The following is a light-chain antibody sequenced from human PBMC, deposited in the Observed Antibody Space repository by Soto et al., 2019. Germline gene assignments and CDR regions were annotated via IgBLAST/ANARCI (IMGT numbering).Light chain of an antibody. CDR1: TSNIGTNT. CDR3: AAWDGSVDVVL. CDR2: NTN. J-gene: IGLJ2*01. Sequence: QSVLTQPPSASGTPGQRVTISCSGSTSNIGTNTVNWYQQFPGSAPQLLLYNTNQRPSGVPGRFSGSKSGTSDSLAISGLQSEYEADYYWAAWDGSVDVVLFGGGTKLTV. V-gene: IGLV1-44*01.